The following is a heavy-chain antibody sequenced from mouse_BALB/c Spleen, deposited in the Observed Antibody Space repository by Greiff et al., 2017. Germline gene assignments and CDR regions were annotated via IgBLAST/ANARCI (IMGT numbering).Heavy chain of an antibody. Sequence: VQLQQSGADLAKPGASVKMSCTASGYTFTSYWMPWVNQRPGQGLEWIGYINPSTGYTEYKQKFKDKATLTADKSSSTAYMQLSSLTSEDSAVYYCARLGRAMDYWGQGTSVTVSS. V-gene: IGHV1-7*01. J-gene: IGHJ4*01. CDR3: ARLGRAMDY. CDR2: INPSTGYT. CDR1: GYTFTSYW. D-gene: IGHD4-1*01.